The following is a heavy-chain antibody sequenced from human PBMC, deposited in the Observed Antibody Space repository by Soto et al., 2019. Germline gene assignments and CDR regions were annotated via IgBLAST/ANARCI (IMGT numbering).Heavy chain of an antibody. V-gene: IGHV1-3*01. CDR1: GYTFTSYA. CDR3: ARGIAALNFDY. D-gene: IGHD6-13*01. Sequence: ASVKVSCKSSGYTFTSYAMHWVRQAPGQRLEWMGWINAGNGNTKYSQKFQGRVTITRDTSASTAYMELSSLRSEDTAVYYCARGIAALNFDYWGQGTLVTVSS. CDR2: INAGNGNT. J-gene: IGHJ4*02.